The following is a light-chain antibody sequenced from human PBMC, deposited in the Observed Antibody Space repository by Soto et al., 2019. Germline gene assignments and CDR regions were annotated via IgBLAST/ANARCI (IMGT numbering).Light chain of an antibody. Sequence: DIQMTQSPSSLSASIGDTITISCRASQNIERYLNWYQHKQGKAPQLLMFAAANLESGVPSRFRGSGSGTDFTLTISSLQPEDFATYYCQQTYSTIHSLGQGTKVDIK. CDR3: QQTYSTIHS. CDR1: QNIERY. J-gene: IGKJ2*01. V-gene: IGKV1-39*01. CDR2: AAA.